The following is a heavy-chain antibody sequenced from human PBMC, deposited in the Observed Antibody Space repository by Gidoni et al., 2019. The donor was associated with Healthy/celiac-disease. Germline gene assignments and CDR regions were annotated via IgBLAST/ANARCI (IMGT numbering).Heavy chain of an antibody. V-gene: IGHV4-31*03. Sequence: QVQLQESGPGLVKPSQTLSLTCTVSGGSISSGGYYWSWIRQHPGKGLEWIGYIYSSGSTYYNPSLKSRVTISVDTSKNQFSLKLSSVTAADTAVYYCARESGSSSGYDSLVFDYWGQGTLVTVSS. J-gene: IGHJ4*02. CDR1: GGSISSGGYY. CDR2: IYSSGST. CDR3: ARESGSSSGYDSLVFDY. D-gene: IGHD5-12*01.